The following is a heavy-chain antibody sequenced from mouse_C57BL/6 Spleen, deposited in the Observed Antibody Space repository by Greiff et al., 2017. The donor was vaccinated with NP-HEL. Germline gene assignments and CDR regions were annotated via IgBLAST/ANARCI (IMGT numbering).Heavy chain of an antibody. V-gene: IGHV1-26*01. CDR3: ARDSSGPGAY. CDR2: INPNNGGT. D-gene: IGHD3-2*02. Sequence: EVQLQQSGPELVKPGASVKISCKASGYTFTDYYMNWVKQSHGKSLEWIGDINPNNGGTSYNQKFKGKATLTVDKSSSTAYMELHSLTSEDSAVYYCARDSSGPGAYWGQGTLVTVSA. CDR1: GYTFTDYY. J-gene: IGHJ3*01.